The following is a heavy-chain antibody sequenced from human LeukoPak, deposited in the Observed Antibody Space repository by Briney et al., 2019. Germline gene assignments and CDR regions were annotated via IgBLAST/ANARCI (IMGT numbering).Heavy chain of an antibody. D-gene: IGHD3-22*01. CDR1: GFSLSTSGVG. Sequence: SGPTLVNPTQTLTLTCTFSGFSLSTSGVGVGWIRQPPGKALEWLALIYWNDDKRYSPSLKSRLTITKDTSKNQVVLTMTNMDPVDTATYYCAHRRSYYDSSGYYYVTPPSYYFDYRGQGTLVTVSS. V-gene: IGHV2-5*01. J-gene: IGHJ4*02. CDR2: IYWNDDK. CDR3: AHRRSYYDSSGYYYVTPPSYYFDY.